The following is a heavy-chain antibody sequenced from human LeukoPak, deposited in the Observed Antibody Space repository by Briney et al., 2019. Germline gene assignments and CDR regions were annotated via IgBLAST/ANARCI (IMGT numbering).Heavy chain of an antibody. D-gene: IGHD3-3*01. CDR2: IYYSGST. V-gene: IGHV4-30-4*08. Sequence: PSQTLSLTCTVSGGSISSGDYYWSWIRQPPGKGLEWIGYIYYSGSTYYNPSLKSRVTISVDTSKNQFSLKLSSVTAADTAVYYCAREGELRFLGDRRTDPWGQGTLVTVSS. CDR1: GGSISSGDYY. J-gene: IGHJ5*02. CDR3: AREGELRFLGDRRTDP.